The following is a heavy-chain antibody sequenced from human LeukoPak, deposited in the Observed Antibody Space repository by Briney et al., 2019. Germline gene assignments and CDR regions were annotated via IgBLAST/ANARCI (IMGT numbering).Heavy chain of an antibody. V-gene: IGHV1-69*04. CDR1: GGTFSSYA. CDR2: IIHIVHIA. D-gene: IGHD5-12*01. Sequence: VRVSCKESGGTFSSYALSWVRQAPGEGVEWMVTIIHIVHIASYAQTLQRRATITAHKSTNTASMELSSLPSKDTAVYFCARDVELATIYFDSWGQGTLVTVSS. CDR3: ARDVELATIYFDS. J-gene: IGHJ4*02.